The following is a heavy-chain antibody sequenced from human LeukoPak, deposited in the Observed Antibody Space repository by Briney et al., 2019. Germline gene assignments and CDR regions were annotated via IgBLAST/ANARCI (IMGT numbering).Heavy chain of an antibody. Sequence: SQTLSLTCTVSGGSISSYYWSWIRQPAGKGLEWIGRIYTSGSTNYNPSLKSRVTMSVDTPKNQLSLKLRSVTAADTAVYYCARGPAYFYGYLSNWGQGTLVTVSS. CDR3: ARGPAYFYGYLSN. D-gene: IGHD5-18*01. V-gene: IGHV4-4*07. J-gene: IGHJ4*02. CDR1: GGSISSYY. CDR2: IYTSGST.